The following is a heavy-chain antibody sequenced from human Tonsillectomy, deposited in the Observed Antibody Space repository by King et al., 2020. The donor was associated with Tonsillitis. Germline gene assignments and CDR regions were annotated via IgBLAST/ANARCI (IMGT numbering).Heavy chain of an antibody. Sequence: QLQESGPGLVKPSETLSLTCTVSGGSISSYYWSWFRQPPGKGLEWIGYIYYSGSTNYNPSLKSRVTISVDTSKNQFSLKLSSVTAADTAVYYCARALGDPDAFDIWGQGTMVTVSS. V-gene: IGHV4-59*01. CDR2: IYYSGST. CDR3: ARALGDPDAFDI. CDR1: GGSISSYY. D-gene: IGHD7-27*01. J-gene: IGHJ3*02.